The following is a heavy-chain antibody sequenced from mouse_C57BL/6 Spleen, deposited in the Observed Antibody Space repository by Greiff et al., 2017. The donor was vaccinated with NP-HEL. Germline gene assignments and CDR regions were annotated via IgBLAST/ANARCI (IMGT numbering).Heavy chain of an antibody. V-gene: IGHV1-55*01. Sequence: QVQLKQPGAELVKPGASVKMSCKASGYTFTSYWITWVKQRPGQGLEWIGDIYPGSGSTNYNEKFKSKATLTVDTSSSTAYMQLSSLTSEDSAVYYCARWAVTTVVGNAMDYWGQGTSVTVSS. CDR3: ARWAVTTVVGNAMDY. CDR1: GYTFTSYW. D-gene: IGHD1-1*01. J-gene: IGHJ4*01. CDR2: IYPGSGST.